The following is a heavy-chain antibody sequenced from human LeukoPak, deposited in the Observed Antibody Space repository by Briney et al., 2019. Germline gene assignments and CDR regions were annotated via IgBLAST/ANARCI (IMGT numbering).Heavy chain of an antibody. V-gene: IGHV4-30-2*01. J-gene: IGHJ4*02. Sequence: SETLSLTCTVSGDSISSGISYWNWIRHHPGKGLEWIGYIYHSGSTYYNPSLKSRVTISVDRSKNQFSLKLSSVTAADTAVYYCASGWELFENWGQGTLVTVSS. CDR2: IYHSGST. D-gene: IGHD1-26*01. CDR1: GDSISSGISY. CDR3: ASGWELFEN.